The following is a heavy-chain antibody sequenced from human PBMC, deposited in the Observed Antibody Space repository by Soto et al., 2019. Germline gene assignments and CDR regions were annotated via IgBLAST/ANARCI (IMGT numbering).Heavy chain of an antibody. CDR1: GYTFITYG. Sequence: GSLSLSCAASGYTFITYGMSWVRQAPGKGLELVSGISGGGDITYYADSVKGRFTISRDSSENTLSLQMNSLRVDDTAVYYCARTRGYSDYDLDYWGQGTLVTVSS. CDR2: ISGGGDIT. J-gene: IGHJ4*02. CDR3: ARTRGYSDYDLDY. D-gene: IGHD5-12*01. V-gene: IGHV3-23*01.